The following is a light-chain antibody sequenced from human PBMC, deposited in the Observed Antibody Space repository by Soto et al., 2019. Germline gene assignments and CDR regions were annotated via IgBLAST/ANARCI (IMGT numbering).Light chain of an antibody. CDR2: DAS. V-gene: IGKV3-15*01. Sequence: EIVMMQSPDILSLSPGETATLSCRASQSVGSSLAWYQQKPGQAPRLLISDASTRAAGLPARFSGSGSGTEFTLTISSLQSEDFAVYYCQQSNNWPKTFGQGTKVDIK. CDR1: QSVGSS. J-gene: IGKJ1*01. CDR3: QQSNNWPKT.